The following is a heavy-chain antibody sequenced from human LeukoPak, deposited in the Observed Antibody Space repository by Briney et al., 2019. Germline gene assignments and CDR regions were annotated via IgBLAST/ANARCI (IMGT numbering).Heavy chain of an antibody. CDR1: GFTFSGSA. D-gene: IGHD2-2*01. Sequence: GGSLRLSCAASGFTFSGSAMHWVRQASGKGLEWVGRIRSKANSYATAYAASVRGRFTISRDDSKNTAYLQMNSLKTEDTAVYYCTRIPHCSSTSCPTNWGQGTLVTVSS. J-gene: IGHJ4*02. CDR3: TRIPHCSSTSCPTN. CDR2: IRSKANSYAT. V-gene: IGHV3-73*01.